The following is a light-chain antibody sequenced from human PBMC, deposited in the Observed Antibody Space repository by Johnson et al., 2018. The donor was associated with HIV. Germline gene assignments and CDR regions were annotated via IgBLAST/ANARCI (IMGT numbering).Light chain of an antibody. CDR3: GTWDSSLSAL. Sequence: QPVLTQPPSVSAAPGQKVTISCSGSSYNIGNNYVSWYQQLPGTAPKLLIYDNNKRPSGIPDRFSGSKSGTSATLGITGLQTGDEADYYCGTWDSSLSALFGTGPKVTGL. J-gene: IGLJ1*01. CDR2: DNN. CDR1: SYNIGNNY. V-gene: IGLV1-51*01.